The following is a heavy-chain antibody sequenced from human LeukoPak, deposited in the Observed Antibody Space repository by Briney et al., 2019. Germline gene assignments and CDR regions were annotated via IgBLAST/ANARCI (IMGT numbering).Heavy chain of an antibody. CDR2: INPNSGDT. V-gene: IGHV1-2*02. CDR3: ARSAENCNNGVCFTDYYMDV. Sequence: ASVKVSCKASGYTFTDYYMHWVRQAPGQGLEWMGWINPNSGDTNYAQNFQGRVTMTRDTSITTAYMELSSLTSDDTAVYFCARSAENCNNGVCFTDYYMDVWGKGTTVTVSS. CDR1: GYTFTDYY. D-gene: IGHD2-8*01. J-gene: IGHJ6*03.